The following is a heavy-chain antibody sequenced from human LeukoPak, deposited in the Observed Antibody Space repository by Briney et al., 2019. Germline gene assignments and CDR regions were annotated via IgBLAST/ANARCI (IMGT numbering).Heavy chain of an antibody. CDR3: ARGPTYQPIDS. J-gene: IGHJ4*02. Sequence: KTSETLSLTCTVSGDSISSSNSYWGWIRQPPGKGLEWIGSIYYSGTTYYNPSLKSRVTISVDTSKNHFSLKLSSVTAADTAVYYCARGPTYQPIDSWGQGTLVTVSS. CDR2: IYYSGTT. V-gene: IGHV4-39*02. D-gene: IGHD2-2*01. CDR1: GDSISSSNSY.